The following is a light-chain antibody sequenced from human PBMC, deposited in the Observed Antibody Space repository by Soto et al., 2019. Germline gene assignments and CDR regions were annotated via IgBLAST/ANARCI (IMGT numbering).Light chain of an antibody. CDR2: GAS. CDR1: QSVSSTH. V-gene: IGKV3-20*01. CDR3: QQYYNWPPYT. Sequence: EIVLTQSPGTLSLSPGERATLSCRASQSVSSTHLAWYQQKPGQAPRLLIYGASSRATGIPDRFSGSRSGTEFTLTISSLQSEDFAVYYCQQYYNWPPYTFGQGTKVDIK. J-gene: IGKJ2*01.